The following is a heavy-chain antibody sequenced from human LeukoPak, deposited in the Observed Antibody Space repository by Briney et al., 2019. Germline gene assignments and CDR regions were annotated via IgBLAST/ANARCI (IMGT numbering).Heavy chain of an antibody. V-gene: IGHV1-69*13. Sequence: SVKVSCKASGGTFSSYAISWVRQAPGQGLEWMGGIIPIFGTANYAQKFQGRVTVTADESTSTAYMELSSLRSEDTAVYYCAGYCSSTSCPIDYWGQGTLVTVSS. D-gene: IGHD2-2*01. CDR1: GGTFSSYA. CDR3: AGYCSSTSCPIDY. J-gene: IGHJ4*02. CDR2: IIPIFGTA.